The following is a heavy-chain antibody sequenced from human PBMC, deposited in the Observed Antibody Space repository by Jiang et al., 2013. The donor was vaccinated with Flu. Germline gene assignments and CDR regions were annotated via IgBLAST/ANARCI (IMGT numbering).Heavy chain of an antibody. CDR2: IYPGDSDT. V-gene: IGHV5-51*01. D-gene: IGHD3-9*01. CDR1: GYSFTSYW. J-gene: IGHJ6*04. Sequence: VQLVESGAEVKKPGESLKISCKGSGYSFTSYWIGWVRQMPGKGLEWMGIIYPGDSDTRYSPSFQGQVTISADKSISTAYLQWSSLKASDTAMYYCARCNYDILTGRLYYGMDVWGKGTTVTVSS. CDR3: ARCNYDILTGRLYYGMDV.